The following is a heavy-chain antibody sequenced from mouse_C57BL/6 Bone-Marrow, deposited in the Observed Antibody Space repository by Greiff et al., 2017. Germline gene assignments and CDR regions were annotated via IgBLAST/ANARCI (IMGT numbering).Heavy chain of an antibody. Sequence: QVQLQQPGAELVKPGASVKMSCKASGYTFTSYWITWVKQRPGQGLEWIGDIYPGSGSTNYNEKFKSKATLTVDTSSSTAYMQLSSLTSEDSAVYYCARGGSSPHYYAMDYWGQGTSVTVSS. CDR1: GYTFTSYW. CDR2: IYPGSGST. J-gene: IGHJ4*01. D-gene: IGHD1-1*01. CDR3: ARGGSSPHYYAMDY. V-gene: IGHV1-55*01.